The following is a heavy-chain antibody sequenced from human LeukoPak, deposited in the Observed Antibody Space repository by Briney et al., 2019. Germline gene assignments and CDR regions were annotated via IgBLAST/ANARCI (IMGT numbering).Heavy chain of an antibody. D-gene: IGHD3-3*01. Sequence: GGSLRLSCAASEFTYGMHWVRQAPGKGLEWVSGISWNSGSIGYADSVKGRFTISRDNAKNSLYLQMNSLRAEDTALYYCAKDAYYDFWSGHPENAFDIWGQGTMVTVSS. CDR1: EFTYG. J-gene: IGHJ3*02. CDR3: AKDAYYDFWSGHPENAFDI. CDR2: ISWNSGSI. V-gene: IGHV3-9*01.